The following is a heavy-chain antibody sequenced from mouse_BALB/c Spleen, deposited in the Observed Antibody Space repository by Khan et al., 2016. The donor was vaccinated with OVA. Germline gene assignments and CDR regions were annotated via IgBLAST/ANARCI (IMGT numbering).Heavy chain of an antibody. CDR1: GFNIKDTY. J-gene: IGHJ4*01. Sequence: EVQLQESGAELVKPGASVKLSCTASGFNIKDTYMHWVKQRPEQGLEWIGRIDPANGYTKFDSKFQGKATITADTSSNTAYLQLRSLTSEDAAVDYCAGSYRYRYAMDYWGQGTSVTVSS. CDR3: AGSYRYRYAMDY. CDR2: IDPANGYT. V-gene: IGHV14-3*02. D-gene: IGHD2-14*01.